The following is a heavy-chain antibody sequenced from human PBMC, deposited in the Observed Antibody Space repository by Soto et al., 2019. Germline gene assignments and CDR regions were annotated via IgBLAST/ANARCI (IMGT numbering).Heavy chain of an antibody. D-gene: IGHD3-22*01. J-gene: IGHJ6*02. CDR2: IIPILGTA. CDR1: GGTFSSYA. CDR3: AREPIYASSGYYPYYYYYGMDV. V-gene: IGHV1-69*13. Sequence: SVKVSCKASGGTFSSYAISWVRQAPGQGLEWMGGIIPILGTANYAQKFQGRVTITADESTSTAYMELSSLRSEDTAVYYCAREPIYASSGYYPYYYYYGMDVWG.